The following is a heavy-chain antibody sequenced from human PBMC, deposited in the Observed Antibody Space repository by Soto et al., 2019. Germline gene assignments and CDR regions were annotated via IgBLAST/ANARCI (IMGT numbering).Heavy chain of an antibody. CDR3: ARPGRPELEPGAFDI. D-gene: IGHD1-1*01. CDR2: IYYSGST. V-gene: IGHV4-39*01. Sequence: QLQLQESGPGLVKPSETLSLTCTVSGGSISSSSYYWGWIRQPPGKGLEWIGSIYYSGSTYYNPSLKSRVTIPVDTSKNQFSLKLSSVTAADTAVYYCARPGRPELEPGAFDIWGQGTMVTVS. J-gene: IGHJ3*02. CDR1: GGSISSSSYY.